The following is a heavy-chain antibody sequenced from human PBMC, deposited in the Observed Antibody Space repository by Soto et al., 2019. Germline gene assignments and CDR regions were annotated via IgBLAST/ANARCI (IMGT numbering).Heavy chain of an antibody. CDR1: GDSISNYS. Sequence: QVQLQESGPGLVKPSETLSLTCTVSGDSISNYSWSWIRQPPGKGLEWIGYIDYSGSTNYNPSLKSRVTISVDTSKNQFSVKLSSVTAADTAVYYCARHLWVGSSWYLGALDIWGQGTMVTVSS. D-gene: IGHD6-13*01. V-gene: IGHV4-59*08. CDR3: ARHLWVGSSWYLGALDI. CDR2: IDYSGST. J-gene: IGHJ3*02.